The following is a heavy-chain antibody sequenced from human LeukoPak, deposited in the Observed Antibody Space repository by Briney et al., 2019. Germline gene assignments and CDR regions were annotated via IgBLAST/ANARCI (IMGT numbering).Heavy chain of an antibody. J-gene: IGHJ3*02. V-gene: IGHV3-43*02. CDR2: ISGDGGSI. CDR3: AKDSASNRRGAFDI. D-gene: IGHD1-14*01. Sequence: GGSLTLSCAASGFTFDDYAMHWVRQAPGKGLEWVSLISGDGGSIYYADSVKGRFTISRDNSKNSLYLQMNSLRTEDTALYYCAKDSASNRRGAFDIWGQGTMVTVSS. CDR1: GFTFDDYA.